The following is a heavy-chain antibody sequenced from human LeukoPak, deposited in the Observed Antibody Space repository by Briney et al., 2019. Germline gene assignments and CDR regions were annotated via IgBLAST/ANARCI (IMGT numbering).Heavy chain of an antibody. J-gene: IGHJ4*02. V-gene: IGHV3-48*03. Sequence: AVGSLRLSCAASGFSVSSDEMNWVRQGPGNGLKWVSYITSSGSIMYYTDSVKGRFTISRDNAKNSLYLQMNSLRAEDTAIYYCSGQNSSSSVVDYWGQGTLVTVSS. D-gene: IGHD6-6*01. CDR2: ITSSGSIM. CDR3: SGQNSSSSVVDY. CDR1: GFSVSSDE.